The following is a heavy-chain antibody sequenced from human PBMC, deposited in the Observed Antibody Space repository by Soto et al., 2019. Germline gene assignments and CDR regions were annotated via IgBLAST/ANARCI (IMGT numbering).Heavy chain of an antibody. CDR1: GYRFSTYG. J-gene: IGHJ4*02. Sequence: GASVKVSCKASGYRFSTYGINWVRQAPGQGLEWLGWTSTNNDDRNYAQKFRGRVTFTTDTSTSTAYMELRSLISDDTAVYFCARERYVASRHSHFDYWGQGTLVTVSS. V-gene: IGHV1-18*04. D-gene: IGHD6-6*01. CDR2: TSTNNDDR. CDR3: ARERYVASRHSHFDY.